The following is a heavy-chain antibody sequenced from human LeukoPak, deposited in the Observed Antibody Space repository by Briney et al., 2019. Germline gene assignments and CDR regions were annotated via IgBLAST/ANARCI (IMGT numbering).Heavy chain of an antibody. CDR2: IKQDGSEK. CDR3: ARVCFMDGGDCLDY. J-gene: IGHJ4*02. Sequence: PGGSLRLSCAASGFTFSSYAMSWVRQAPGKGLEWVANIKQDGSEKNYVDSVKGRFTISRDNARNSLYLQMNSLRAEDTAVYSCARVCFMDGGDCLDYWGQGTLVTVSS. CDR1: GFTFSSYA. D-gene: IGHD2-21*02. V-gene: IGHV3-7*01.